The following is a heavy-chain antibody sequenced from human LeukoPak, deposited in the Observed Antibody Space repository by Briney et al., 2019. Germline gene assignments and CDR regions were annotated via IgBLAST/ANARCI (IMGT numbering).Heavy chain of an antibody. V-gene: IGHV1-2*02. J-gene: IGHJ4*02. CDR1: GYTFTGYY. CDR2: INPNSGGT. Sequence: ASVKVSCKASGYTFTGYYMHWVRQAPGQGLEWMGWINPNSGGTNYVQKFQGRVTMTRDTSISTAYMELSRLRSDDTAVYYCARVFRQGGEFDYWGQGTLVTVSS. CDR3: ARVFRQGGEFDY. D-gene: IGHD2-15*01.